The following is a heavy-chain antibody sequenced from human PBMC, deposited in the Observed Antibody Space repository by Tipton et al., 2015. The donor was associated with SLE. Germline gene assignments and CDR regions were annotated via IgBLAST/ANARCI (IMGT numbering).Heavy chain of an antibody. CDR1: GFTFSSYW. CDR2: IYSDGSSA. CDR3: AKDRYCGGGTCFASYFDL. J-gene: IGHJ4*02. Sequence: SLRLSCGASGFTFSSYWMHWVRQAPGKGLVWVSRIYSDGSSANYADSVKGRFTISRDNSKNTLSLQLNTLRADDTAIYYCAKDRYCGGGTCFASYFDLWGQGTPVTVSS. V-gene: IGHV3-74*01. D-gene: IGHD2-21*01.